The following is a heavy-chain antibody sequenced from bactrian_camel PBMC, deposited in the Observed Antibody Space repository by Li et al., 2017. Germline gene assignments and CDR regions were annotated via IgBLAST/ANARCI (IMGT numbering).Heavy chain of an antibody. CDR1: DRPYGQFC. V-gene: IGHV3S53*01. CDR3: AEGRGSRGEHCYSLNY. CDR2: LGVDGGS. J-gene: IGHJ4*01. D-gene: IGHD6*01. Sequence: QVQLVESGGGSVPVGGSLTLSCKASFDRPYGQFCMAWYRQAPGREGIALLGVDGGSSYADSVKGRFTISRDSAKNTVYLQMNNLQPEDTATYYCAEGRGSRGEHCYSLNYWGQGTQVTVS.